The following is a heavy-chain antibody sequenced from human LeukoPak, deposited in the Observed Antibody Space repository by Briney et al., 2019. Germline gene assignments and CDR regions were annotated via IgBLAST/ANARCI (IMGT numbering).Heavy chain of an antibody. CDR1: GFTFTSYA. J-gene: IGHJ4*02. CDR3: ANAVGTLPAAMGFGY. Sequence: QAGGSLRLSCAASGFTFTSYAMTWVRQAPGKGLEWVSSISGSGGSTYYADSVKGRFTISRDNLKNTVYLQMISLRAEDTAVYYCANAVGTLPAAMGFGYWGQGTPVTVSS. CDR2: ISGSGGST. D-gene: IGHD2-2*01. V-gene: IGHV3-23*01.